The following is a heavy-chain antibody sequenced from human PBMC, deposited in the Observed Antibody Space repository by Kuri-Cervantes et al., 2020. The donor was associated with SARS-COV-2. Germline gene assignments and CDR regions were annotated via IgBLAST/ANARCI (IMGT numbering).Heavy chain of an antibody. V-gene: IGHV3-48*04. CDR2: ISSSSSTI. Sequence: GESLKISCTASGFNFSTTDMHWVRQAPGKGLGWVSYISSSSSTIYYADSVKGRFTISRDNAKNSLYLQMNSLRAEDTAVYYCARDSPDSSSWYYYYYGMDVWGQGTTVTVSS. D-gene: IGHD6-13*01. CDR1: GFNFSTTD. CDR3: ARDSPDSSSWYYYYYGMDV. J-gene: IGHJ6*02.